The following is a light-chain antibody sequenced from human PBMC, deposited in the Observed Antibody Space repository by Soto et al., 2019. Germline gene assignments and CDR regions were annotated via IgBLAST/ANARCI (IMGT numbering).Light chain of an antibody. CDR1: QSVTSGY. CDR3: QQYGRSPFT. V-gene: IGKV3-20*01. J-gene: IGKJ3*01. Sequence: EIVLTQSPGTLSLSPGERATLSCRASQSVTSGYLAWYQQKPGQTPRLLIYDASSRATGIPDRFSGSGSGTDFTLTISRLEPEDFAVYYCQQYGRSPFTFGPGTKVDIK. CDR2: DAS.